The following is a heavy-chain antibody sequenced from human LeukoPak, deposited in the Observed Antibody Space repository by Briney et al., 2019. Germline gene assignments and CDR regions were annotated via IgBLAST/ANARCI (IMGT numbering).Heavy chain of an antibody. D-gene: IGHD2-2*01. Sequence: KPSETLSLTCTVSGGSISSYYWSWIRQPAGKGLEWIGRIYTSGSTNYNPSLRSRVTMSVDTSKNQFSLKLSSVTAADTAVYYCARLAYCSSTSCYVDNWFDPWGQGTLVTVSS. J-gene: IGHJ5*02. CDR2: IYTSGST. CDR3: ARLAYCSSTSCYVDNWFDP. CDR1: GGSISSYY. V-gene: IGHV4-4*07.